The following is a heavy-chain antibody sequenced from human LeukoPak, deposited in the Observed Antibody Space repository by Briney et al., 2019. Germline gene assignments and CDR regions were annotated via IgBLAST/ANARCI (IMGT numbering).Heavy chain of an antibody. D-gene: IGHD3-22*01. CDR2: IYHSGST. V-gene: IGHV4-30-2*01. CDR3: ARGQSYYYDSSGYKPGAFDI. J-gene: IGHJ3*02. Sequence: SQTLSLTCAVSGGSISSGGYSWSWIRQPPGQGLEWIGYIYHSGSTYYNPSLKSRVTISVDRSKNQFSLKLSSVTAADTAVYYCARGQSYYYDSSGYKPGAFDIWGQGTMVTVSS. CDR1: GGSISSGGYS.